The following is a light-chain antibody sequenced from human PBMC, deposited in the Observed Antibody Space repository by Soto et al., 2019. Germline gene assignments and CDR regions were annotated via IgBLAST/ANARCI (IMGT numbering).Light chain of an antibody. Sequence: QSVLTQPPSASGTPGQRVSLSCSGSSSNIGSNSVQWHQHLPGTAPNLLFYADNQRPSGVPDRFSGSKSGTSASLAITGLQSGDEADYYCAAWEDSLNVVVVGTGTKVTVL. CDR3: AAWEDSLNVVV. J-gene: IGLJ1*01. CDR1: SSNIGSNS. CDR2: ADN. V-gene: IGLV1-44*01.